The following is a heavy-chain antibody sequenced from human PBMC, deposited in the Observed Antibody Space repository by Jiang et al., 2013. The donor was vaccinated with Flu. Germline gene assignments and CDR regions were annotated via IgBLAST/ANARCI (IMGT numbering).Heavy chain of an antibody. Sequence: GLVKPSETLSLTCTVSGGSISSSSYYWGWIRQPPGKGLEWIGSIYYSGSTYYNPSLKSRVTISVDTSKNQFSLKLSSVTAADTAVYYCARSIMITFGGVIAKVYYFDYWGQGTLVTVSS. V-gene: IGHV4-39*07. CDR1: GGSISSSSYY. CDR3: ARSIMITFGGVIAKVYYFDY. D-gene: IGHD3-16*02. CDR2: IYYSGST. J-gene: IGHJ4*02.